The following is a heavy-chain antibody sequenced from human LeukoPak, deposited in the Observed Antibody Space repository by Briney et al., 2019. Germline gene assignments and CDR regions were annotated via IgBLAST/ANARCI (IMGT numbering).Heavy chain of an antibody. CDR1: GGSISSYY. J-gene: IGHJ4*02. Sequence: SETLSLTCTVSGGSISSYYWSWIWQPPGKGLEWIGYIYYSGSTNYNPSLKSRVTISVDTSKNQFSLKLSSVTAADTAVYYCARDPLSSSSWSFDYWGQGTLVTVSS. V-gene: IGHV4-59*01. D-gene: IGHD6-13*01. CDR3: ARDPLSSSSWSFDY. CDR2: IYYSGST.